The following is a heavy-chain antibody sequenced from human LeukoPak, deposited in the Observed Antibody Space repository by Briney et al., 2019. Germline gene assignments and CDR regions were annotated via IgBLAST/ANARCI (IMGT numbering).Heavy chain of an antibody. CDR1: GFTFSSYS. J-gene: IGHJ3*02. Sequence: QTGGSLRLSCAASGFTFSSYSMNWVRQAPGKGLEWVAVISYDGSNKYYADSVKGRFTISSDNSKNTLYLQMNSLRAEDTAVYYCAREYTRSLVGGMGDAFDIWGQGTMVTVSS. CDR2: ISYDGSNK. CDR3: AREYTRSLVGGMGDAFDI. D-gene: IGHD4-23*01. V-gene: IGHV3-30*03.